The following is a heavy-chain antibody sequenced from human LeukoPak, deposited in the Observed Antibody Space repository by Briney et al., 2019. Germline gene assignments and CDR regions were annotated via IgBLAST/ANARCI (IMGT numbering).Heavy chain of an antibody. V-gene: IGHV3-30-3*01. J-gene: IGHJ4*02. CDR1: GFTFSSYA. D-gene: IGHD3-10*01. Sequence: GRSLRLSCAASGFTFSSYAMHWVRQAPGKGLEWVAVISYDGSNKYYADSVKGRFTISRDNSKNTLYLQMNSLRAEDTAVYYCASPYYGSDYWGQGTLVTVSS. CDR3: ASPYYGSDY. CDR2: ISYDGSNK.